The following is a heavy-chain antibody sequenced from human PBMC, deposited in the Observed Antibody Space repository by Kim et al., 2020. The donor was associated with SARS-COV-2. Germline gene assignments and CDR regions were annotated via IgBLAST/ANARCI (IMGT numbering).Heavy chain of an antibody. CDR3: AKDWDYGGSLDY. Sequence: YYATSVKGRFTISRDNSKNTLYLQMNSLRAEDTAVYYCAKDWDYGGSLDYWGQGTLVTVSS. J-gene: IGHJ4*02. V-gene: IGHV3-30*02. D-gene: IGHD4-17*01.